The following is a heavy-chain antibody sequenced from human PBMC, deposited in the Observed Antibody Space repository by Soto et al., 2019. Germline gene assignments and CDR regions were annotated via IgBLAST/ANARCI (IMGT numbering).Heavy chain of an antibody. Sequence: SETLSLTCTFSVGSIISVDYYWSWIRQAPGKGLEWIGYIHYTGSTDYNPSLRSRVTISVDTSDNQFSLKLSSVTAADTAVYYCARDRKATTSPRYNWFDPWGPGTLVTVSS. CDR3: ARDRKATTSPRYNWFDP. D-gene: IGHD4-17*01. CDR2: IHYTGST. J-gene: IGHJ5*02. V-gene: IGHV4-30-4*01. CDR1: VGSIISVDYY.